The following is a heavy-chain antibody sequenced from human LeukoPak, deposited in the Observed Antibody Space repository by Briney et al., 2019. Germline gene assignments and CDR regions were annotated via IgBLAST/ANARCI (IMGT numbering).Heavy chain of an antibody. V-gene: IGHV3-7*01. CDR3: ARGKTTSGMSAGY. J-gene: IGHJ4*02. CDR2: INQDGSEK. D-gene: IGHD1-1*01. CDR1: GFTFSSYW. Sequence: SGGSLRLSCAASGFTFSSYWMSWVRQAPRKGLEWVVNINQDGSEKYYVDSVKGRFTISRDNAKNSLSLQMNSLRAEDTAVYYCARGKTTSGMSAGYWGQGTLVTVSP.